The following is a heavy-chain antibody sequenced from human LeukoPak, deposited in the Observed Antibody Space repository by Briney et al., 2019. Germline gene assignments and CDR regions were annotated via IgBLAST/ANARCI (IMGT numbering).Heavy chain of an antibody. Sequence: ASVKVSCKASGYTFTGYYMHRVRQAPGQGLEWMGWINPNSGGTNYAQKFQGRVTMTRDTSISTAYMELSRLRSGDTAVYYCARVALGVANAFDIWGQGTMVTVSS. V-gene: IGHV1-2*02. J-gene: IGHJ3*02. D-gene: IGHD3-3*01. CDR1: GYTFTGYY. CDR2: INPNSGGT. CDR3: ARVALGVANAFDI.